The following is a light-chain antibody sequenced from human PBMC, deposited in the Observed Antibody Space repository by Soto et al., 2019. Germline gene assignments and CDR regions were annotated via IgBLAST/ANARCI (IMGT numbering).Light chain of an antibody. J-gene: IGKJ4*01. Sequence: DIQLTQSPSSVSASVGDRVTITCRASQDISTRLAWYQQKPGTAPKLLIYAASTSGSGVPSRFSGSGSGTDFPLTVSSLQSEDFATYYCQQANSFLPLTFGGGTKVDIK. V-gene: IGKV1-12*01. CDR3: QQANSFLPLT. CDR2: AAS. CDR1: QDISTR.